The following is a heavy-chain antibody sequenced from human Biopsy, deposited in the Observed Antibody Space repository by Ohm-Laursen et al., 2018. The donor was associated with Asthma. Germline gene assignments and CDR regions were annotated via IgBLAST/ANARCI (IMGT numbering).Heavy chain of an antibody. J-gene: IGHJ4*02. CDR2: ISFDGSNK. D-gene: IGHD1-26*01. CDR1: GFTFSNYG. V-gene: IGHV3-30*18. CDR3: AKEVFPGWELRRGPDS. Sequence: SLRLSCAASGFTFSNYGMHWVRQAPGKGLEWVAVISFDGSNKDFADSVKGRFTISRDNSRNTLHLEMSSLRAGDTAVYFCAKEVFPGWELRRGPDSWGQGTLVTVSS.